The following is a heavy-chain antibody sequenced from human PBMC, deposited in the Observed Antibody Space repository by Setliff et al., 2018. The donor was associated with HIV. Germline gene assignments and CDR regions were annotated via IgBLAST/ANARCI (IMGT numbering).Heavy chain of an antibody. D-gene: IGHD2-8*01. CDR3: ARGTYYNGGHLPLDS. Sequence: PSETLSLTCAVYNASLSDYHWNWIRQVPEKGLEWIGEVNHSGDANYNPSLESRVTIWVDTSKNQFSLKMRSVTAADTAIYYCARGTYYNGGHLPLDSWGQGALVTVSS. J-gene: IGHJ4*02. CDR1: NASLSDYH. CDR2: VNHSGDA. V-gene: IGHV4-34*01.